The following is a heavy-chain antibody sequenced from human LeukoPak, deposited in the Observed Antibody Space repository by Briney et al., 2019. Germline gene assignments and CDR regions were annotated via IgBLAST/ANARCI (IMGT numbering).Heavy chain of an antibody. V-gene: IGHV4-59*01. D-gene: IGHD2-2*01. J-gene: IGHJ4*02. CDR2: IYYSGST. Sequence: SETLSLTCTVSGGSISSYYWSWIRQPPGKGLEWIGYIYYSGSTNHTPSFKGRVTISVDTSTSQFSLKLSSVTAADTAVYYCARSWVVPAAPDYWGQGTLVTVSS. CDR1: GGSISSYY. CDR3: ARSWVVPAAPDY.